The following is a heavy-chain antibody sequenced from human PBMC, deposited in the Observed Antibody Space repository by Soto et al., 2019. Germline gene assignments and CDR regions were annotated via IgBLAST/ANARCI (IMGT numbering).Heavy chain of an antibody. CDR3: ARDRIVGATGFDY. J-gene: IGHJ4*02. Sequence: QVQLQESGPGLVKPSETLSLTCTVSGGSVSSGSYYWSWIRQPPGKGLEWIGYIYYSGSTNYNPSLKSRGTISVDTSKNQFSLKLSSVTAADTAVYYCARDRIVGATGFDYWGQGTLVTVSS. CDR2: IYYSGST. CDR1: GGSVSSGSYY. D-gene: IGHD1-26*01. V-gene: IGHV4-61*01.